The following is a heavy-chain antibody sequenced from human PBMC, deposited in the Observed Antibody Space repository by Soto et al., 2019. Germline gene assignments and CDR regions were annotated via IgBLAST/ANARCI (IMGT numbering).Heavy chain of an antibody. J-gene: IGHJ6*02. V-gene: IGHV1-2*02. CDR1: GYIFSEYY. D-gene: IGHD6-6*01. CDR3: AKGESSSAVSYSYYGLDV. Sequence: ASVKVSCKASGYIFSEYYIQWVRQAPGRGLECMGWINPNNGGTTYAQKFHGRVTMTRDTSISTAYMELSRLRSDDTAVYFCAKGESSSAVSYSYYGLDVWGQGXTVTVYS. CDR2: INPNNGGT.